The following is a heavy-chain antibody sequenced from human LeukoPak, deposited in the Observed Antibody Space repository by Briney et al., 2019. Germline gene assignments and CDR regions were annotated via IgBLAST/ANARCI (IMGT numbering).Heavy chain of an antibody. CDR2: IYPGDSDT. J-gene: IGHJ4*02. CDR1: GYSFTSYW. V-gene: IGHV5-51*01. CDR3: ASRSGSLGGGYYFDY. D-gene: IGHD1-26*01. Sequence: GESLKISCKGSGYSFTSYWIGWVRQMPGIGLEWMGIIYPGDSDTRYSPSFRGQVTISADKSISTAYLQWSSLKASDTAMYYCASRSGSLGGGYYFDYWGQGTLVTVSS.